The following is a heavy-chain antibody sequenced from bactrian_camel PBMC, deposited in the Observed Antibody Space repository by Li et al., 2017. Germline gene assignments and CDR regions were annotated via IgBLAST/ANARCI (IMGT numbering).Heavy chain of an antibody. CDR3: AAVHGGGCDFGF. V-gene: IGHV3S60*01. D-gene: IGHD1*01. CDR1: GFAYDSYA. CDR2: IIYTSGST. J-gene: IGHJ6*01. Sequence: HVQLVESGGGSVQAGGSLTLSCVASGFAYDSYAMGWFRQAPGREREGVAIIYTSGSTYYSDSVKGRFAISQDNAKNTVYLQMNSLKPEDTAVYTCAAVHGGGCDFGFWGQGTQVTVS.